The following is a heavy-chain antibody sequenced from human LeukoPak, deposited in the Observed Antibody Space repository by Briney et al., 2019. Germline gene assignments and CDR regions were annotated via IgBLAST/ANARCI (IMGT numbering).Heavy chain of an antibody. V-gene: IGHV3-64*01. CDR2: ISRNGGST. J-gene: IGHJ5*02. Sequence: GGSLRLSCAASGFTFSSYAMHWVRQAPGKGLKYVSAISRNGGSTYYANSVKGRFTISRDNSKNTLYLHMGSLRAEDTAVYYCARETTLRYFDRRGAGFDPWGQGTLVTVSS. CDR1: GFTFSSYA. D-gene: IGHD3-9*01. CDR3: ARETTLRYFDRRGAGFDP.